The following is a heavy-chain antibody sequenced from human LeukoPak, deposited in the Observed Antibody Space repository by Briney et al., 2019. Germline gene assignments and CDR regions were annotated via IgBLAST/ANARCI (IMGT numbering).Heavy chain of an antibody. CDR2: IYTSGST. CDR3: ARDGGNDSSGYFYYFDY. D-gene: IGHD3-22*01. J-gene: IGHJ4*02. CDR1: GGSISSYY. V-gene: IGHV4-4*07. Sequence: KPSETLSLTCTVSGGSISSYYWSWIRQPAGKGLEWIGRIYTSGSTNHNPSLKSRVTMSVDTSKNQFSLKLSSVTAADTAVYYCARDGGNDSSGYFYYFDYWGQGTLVTVSS.